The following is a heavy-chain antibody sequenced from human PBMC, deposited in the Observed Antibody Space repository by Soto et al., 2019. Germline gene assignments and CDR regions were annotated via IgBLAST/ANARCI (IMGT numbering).Heavy chain of an antibody. J-gene: IGHJ4*02. V-gene: IGHV3-23*01. CDR1: GFTFSAYT. Sequence: GGSLRLSCAASGFTFSAYTMSWVRQAPGKGLQWVSAISASGGTTFYADSVKGRFTISRDNSKSTLYLQVNSLRAEDTAVYYCAKGLNPRGSYYIDQWGQGTLVTVSS. CDR2: ISASGGTT. CDR3: AKGLNPRGSYYIDQ.